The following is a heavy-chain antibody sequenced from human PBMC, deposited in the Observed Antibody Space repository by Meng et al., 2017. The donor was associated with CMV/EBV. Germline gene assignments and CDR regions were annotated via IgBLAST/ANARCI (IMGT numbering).Heavy chain of an antibody. D-gene: IGHD5-24*01. J-gene: IGHJ4*02. V-gene: IGHV1-69*05. CDR1: GGTFSSYA. CDR3: ARAYRDGYHFGFDY. CDR2: IIPIFGTA. Sequence: SVKVSCKASGGTFSSYAISWVRQAPGQGLEWMGGIIPIFGTANYAQKFQGRVTITTDESTSTAYVELSSLRSEDTAVYYCARAYRDGYHFGFDYWGQGTLVTVSS.